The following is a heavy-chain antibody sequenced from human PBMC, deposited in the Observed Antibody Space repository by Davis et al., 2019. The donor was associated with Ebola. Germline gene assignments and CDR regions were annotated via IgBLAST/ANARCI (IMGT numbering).Heavy chain of an antibody. CDR3: ARQSVFDAFDV. Sequence: SETLSLTCTVSGGSVSSGAYYWNWIRQPPGKGLEWIGYIYYSGSTDYSPSLRSRVTMSVDTSKNQVSLKLDSVTAADTAIYYCARQSVFDAFDVWGQGRLVSVSS. J-gene: IGHJ3*01. CDR1: GGSVSSGAYY. CDR2: IYYSGST. V-gene: IGHV4-61*08.